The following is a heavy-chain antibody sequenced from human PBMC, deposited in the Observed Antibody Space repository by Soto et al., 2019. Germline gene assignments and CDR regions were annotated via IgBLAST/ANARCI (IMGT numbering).Heavy chain of an antibody. J-gene: IGHJ5*02. CDR2: IIPIFGTA. CDR3: AGDAGYGQPVPSQGENWFDP. Sequence: QVQLVQSGAEVKKPGSSVKVSCKASEGTFSSYAISWVRQAPGQGLEWMGGIIPIFGTANYAQKFQGRVTITADESTSTAYMELSSLRSEDTAVYYCAGDAGYGQPVPSQGENWFDPWGQGTLVTVSS. D-gene: IGHD6-13*01. CDR1: EGTFSSYA. V-gene: IGHV1-69*12.